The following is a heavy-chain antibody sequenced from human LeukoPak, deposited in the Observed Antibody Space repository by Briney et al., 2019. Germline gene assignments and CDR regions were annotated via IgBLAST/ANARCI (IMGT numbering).Heavy chain of an antibody. CDR3: ARGYWAGYYYYYALDV. J-gene: IGHJ6*02. Sequence: SETLSLTCTVSGGSISSYYWSWIRQPAGKGLEWIGLIYTSGSTNYNPSLKSRVTMSVDTSENHFSLKLSSVTAADTAVYYCARGYWAGYYYYYALDVWGQGTTVTVSS. D-gene: IGHD6-13*01. CDR2: IYTSGST. CDR1: GGSISSYY. V-gene: IGHV4-4*07.